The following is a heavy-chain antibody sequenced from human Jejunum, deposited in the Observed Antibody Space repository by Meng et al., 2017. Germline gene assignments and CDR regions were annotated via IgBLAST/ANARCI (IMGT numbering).Heavy chain of an antibody. V-gene: IGHV1-3*01. CDR3: ARVEGDGYNYSYYYYGMDV. Sequence: ASVKVSCKASGYTFSYYAMHWLRQAPGQRREWMGWINADSGNTKYSRNLQGRVTITRDTSTNTVYMELRSLRSEDTAIYYCARVEGDGYNYSYYYYGMDVWGQGTTVTVSS. CDR2: INADSGNT. D-gene: IGHD5-24*01. J-gene: IGHJ6*02. CDR1: GYTFSYYA.